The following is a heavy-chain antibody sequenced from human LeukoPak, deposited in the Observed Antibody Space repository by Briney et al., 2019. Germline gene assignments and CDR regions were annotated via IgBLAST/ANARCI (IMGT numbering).Heavy chain of an antibody. D-gene: IGHD4-23*01. Sequence: GGSLRVSCAASGFTFSSYWMRWVRQAPGKGLVWVSRINSDGSSTSYADFVKGPFTISRDNAKNTLFLQMYRLRAEDTAVYYCARDHGGNLYWGQGTLVTVSS. CDR2: INSDGSST. CDR1: GFTFSSYW. J-gene: IGHJ4*02. CDR3: ARDHGGNLY. V-gene: IGHV3-74*01.